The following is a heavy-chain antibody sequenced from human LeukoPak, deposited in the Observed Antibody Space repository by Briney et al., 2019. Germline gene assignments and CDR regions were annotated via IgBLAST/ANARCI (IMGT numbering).Heavy chain of an antibody. J-gene: IGHJ4*02. CDR3: AGDYGDYYFDY. D-gene: IGHD4-17*01. V-gene: IGHV4-39*07. CDR1: GGAINSTSNY. Sequence: PSETLSLTCTVSGGAINSTSNYWGWIRQPPGKGLEWIGSIYYSGSTSYNPSLKSRVTISVDTSKNQFSLKLSSVTAADTAVYFCAGDYGDYYFDYWGQGTLVIVSS. CDR2: IYYSGST.